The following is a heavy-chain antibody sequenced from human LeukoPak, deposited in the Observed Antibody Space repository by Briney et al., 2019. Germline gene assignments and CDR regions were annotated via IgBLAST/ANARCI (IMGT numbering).Heavy chain of an antibody. CDR3: AHRPRLRETAGGEEGTYFDY. D-gene: IGHD4-17*01. Sequence: SGPTLVKPTQTLALTCTFSGFSLSTSGVGVGWIRQPPGKALEWLALIYWDDDKRYSPSLKSRLTITKDTSKNQVVLTMTNMDPVDTATYYCAHRPRLRETAGGEEGTYFDYWGQGTLVTVSS. J-gene: IGHJ4*02. V-gene: IGHV2-5*02. CDR1: GFSLSTSGVG. CDR2: IYWDDDK.